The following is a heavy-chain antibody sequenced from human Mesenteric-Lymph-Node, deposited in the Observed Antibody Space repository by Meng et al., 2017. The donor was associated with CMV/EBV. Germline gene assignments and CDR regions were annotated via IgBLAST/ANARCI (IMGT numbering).Heavy chain of an antibody. CDR2: IRYDGSNK. V-gene: IGHV3-30*02. J-gene: IGHJ6*02. D-gene: IGHD4-17*01. Sequence: GESLKISCAASGFTFSSYGMHWVRQAPGKGLEWVAFIRYDGSNKYYADSVKGRFTISRDNSKNTLYLQMNSLRAEDTAVYYCARDRPVTRSLYYYYGMDVWGQGTTVTVSS. CDR3: ARDRPVTRSLYYYYGMDV. CDR1: GFTFSSYG.